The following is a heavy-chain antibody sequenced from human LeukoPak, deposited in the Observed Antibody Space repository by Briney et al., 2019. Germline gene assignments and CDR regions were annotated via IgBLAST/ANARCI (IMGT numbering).Heavy chain of an antibody. CDR2: IRYDGSNK. CDR3: ARGRGYSQSNWVDP. J-gene: IGHJ5*02. Sequence: GGSLRLSCAASGFTFSSYAMHWVRQAPGKGLEWVAFIRYDGSNKYYADSVKGRFTISRDNSKNTLYLQMNSLRAEDTAVYYCARGRGYSQSNWVDPWGQGTMVTVSA. V-gene: IGHV3-30*02. D-gene: IGHD5-18*01. CDR1: GFTFSSYA.